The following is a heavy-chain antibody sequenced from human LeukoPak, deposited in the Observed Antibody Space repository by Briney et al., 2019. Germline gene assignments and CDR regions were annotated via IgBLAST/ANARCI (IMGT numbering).Heavy chain of an antibody. D-gene: IGHD6-19*01. Sequence: ASVKVSCKASGYSFNMYGISWLRKAPGQGLEWMGWIRSDNGNADYAQKFQGRVSMTTDPSTSTVYMELKGLRSDDTAVYYCARRSKLVSSATWRWFAPWGQGTQVTVSS. J-gene: IGHJ5*02. CDR3: ARRSKLVSSATWRWFAP. CDR2: IRSDNGNA. CDR1: GYSFNMYG. V-gene: IGHV1-18*04.